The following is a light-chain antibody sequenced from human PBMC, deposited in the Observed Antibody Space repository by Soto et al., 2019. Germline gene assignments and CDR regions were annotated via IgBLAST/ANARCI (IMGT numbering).Light chain of an antibody. CDR1: SSDVGGYNY. V-gene: IGLV2-14*01. J-gene: IGLJ2*01. Sequence: QSVLTQPASVSGSPGQSITISCTGTSSDVGGYNYVSWYQQHPGKAPKLMIYEVSNRPSGVSNRFSGSKSGNTASLTISGLQAKDEADYYCSSYTSSSTPYVVFGGGTKLTVL. CDR2: EVS. CDR3: SSYTSSSTPYVV.